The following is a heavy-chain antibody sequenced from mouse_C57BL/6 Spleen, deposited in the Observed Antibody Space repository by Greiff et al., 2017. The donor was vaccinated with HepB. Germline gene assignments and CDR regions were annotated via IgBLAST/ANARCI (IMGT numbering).Heavy chain of an antibody. D-gene: IGHD2-4*01. V-gene: IGHV5-17*01. CDR3: ARIDYDAWFAY. CDR2: ISSGSSTI. J-gene: IGHJ3*01. Sequence: DVQLVESGGGLVKPGGSLKLSCAASGFTFSDYGMHWVRQAPEKGLEWVAYISSGSSTIYYADTVKGRFTISRDNAKNTLFLQMTSLRSEDTAMYYCARIDYDAWFAYWGQGTLVTVSA. CDR1: GFTFSDYG.